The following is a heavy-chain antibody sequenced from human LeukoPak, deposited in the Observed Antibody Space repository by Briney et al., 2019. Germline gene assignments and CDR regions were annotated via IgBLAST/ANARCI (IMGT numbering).Heavy chain of an antibody. CDR1: GDSLSGTTYY. J-gene: IGHJ4*02. Sequence: PSETLSLTCTVSGDSLSGTTYYWGWTRQPPGKGLEWIGSFFYSGNTYYNPSLESRVTISVDTSKKQFSLKLSSVTAADTAVYYCARHFGVINWGQGTLVTVSS. D-gene: IGHD3-16*02. CDR3: ARHFGVIN. CDR2: FFYSGNT. V-gene: IGHV4-39*01.